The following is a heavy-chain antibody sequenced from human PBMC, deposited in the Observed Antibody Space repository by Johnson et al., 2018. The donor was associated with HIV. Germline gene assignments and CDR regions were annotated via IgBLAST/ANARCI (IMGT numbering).Heavy chain of an antibody. CDR3: TTDRWYSYAFDI. D-gene: IGHD2-21*02. CDR1: GFTFSNAW. J-gene: IGHJ3*02. CDR2: IKSKTDGGTT. Sequence: VQLVESGGDVVQPGGSLRLSCAASGFTFSNAWMSWVRQAPGKGLEWVGRIKSKTDGGTTDYAAPVKGRFTISRDDSKNTLYLQMNSLKTEDTAVYYCTTDRWYSYAFDIWGQGTMVTVSS. V-gene: IGHV3-15*01.